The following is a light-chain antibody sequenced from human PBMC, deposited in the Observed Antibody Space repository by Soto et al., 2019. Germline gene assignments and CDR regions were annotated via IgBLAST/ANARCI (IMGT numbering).Light chain of an antibody. CDR3: QQRSNWPPMYT. V-gene: IGKV3-11*01. Sequence: DIVLTQSPATLSLSPGERATLSCRASQSVSSYLAWYQQRPGHVPRLLIYDASKRATGIPARFSASGSGTDFTLTISSLEPADFAIYFCQQRSNWPPMYTFGQGTKLEIK. J-gene: IGKJ2*01. CDR2: DAS. CDR1: QSVSSY.